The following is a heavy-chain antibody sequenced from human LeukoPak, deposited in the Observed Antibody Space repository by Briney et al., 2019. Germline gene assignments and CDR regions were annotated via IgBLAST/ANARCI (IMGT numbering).Heavy chain of an antibody. CDR2: IYDSGST. D-gene: IGHD2-21*01. CDR1: GGSISSGDSY. Sequence: SRTLCLTCTVSGGSISSGDSYWSWIRQPPGKSLGGIGYIYDSGSTSYNPSLKSRVTISIDPSKNQFSLKLSSGPAADTAVYYCARGEGCGGDCYSGAWFDPWGQGTLVTVSS. CDR3: ARGEGCGGDCYSGAWFDP. J-gene: IGHJ5*02. V-gene: IGHV4-30-4*08.